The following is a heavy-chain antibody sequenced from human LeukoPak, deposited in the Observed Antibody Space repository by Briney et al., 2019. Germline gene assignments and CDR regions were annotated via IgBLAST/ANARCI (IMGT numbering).Heavy chain of an antibody. J-gene: IGHJ5*02. Sequence: KTSETLFLTCAVYIYSFSNYHWDWIRQTPAKGVGWIWEVNESGGTNISPSLRSRVILSVDTSKNQFSLKLISVTVADTAIYYCARGQGATVPQVGKNWFDPWGQGTRVTVSS. D-gene: IGHD1-26*01. CDR1: IYSFSNYH. CDR2: VNESGGT. V-gene: IGHV4-34*01. CDR3: ARGQGATVPQVGKNWFDP.